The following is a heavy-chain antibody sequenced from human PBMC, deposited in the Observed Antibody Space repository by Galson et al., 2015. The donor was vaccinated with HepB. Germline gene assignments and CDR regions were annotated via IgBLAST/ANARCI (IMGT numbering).Heavy chain of an antibody. J-gene: IGHJ4*02. CDR3: AKDQGSGWYEDYFDY. V-gene: IGHV3-30*02. D-gene: IGHD6-19*01. Sequence: LRLSCAASGFTFSSSAMHWVRQAPGKGLEWVAFIRYDGNNKYYADSVKGRFTISRDNSKNTLSLQMNSLRAEDTAVYYCAKDQGSGWYEDYFDYWGQGTLVTVSS. CDR1: GFTFSSSA. CDR2: IRYDGNNK.